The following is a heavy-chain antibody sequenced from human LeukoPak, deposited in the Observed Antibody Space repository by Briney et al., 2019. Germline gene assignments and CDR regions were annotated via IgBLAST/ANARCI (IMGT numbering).Heavy chain of an antibody. CDR2: ISSSGSTI. CDR1: GFTFSTYE. Sequence: GGSLRLSCAAFGFTFSTYEMNWVRQAPGKGLEWVSYISSSGSTIYYADSVKGRFTISRDNAKNSLYLQMNSLRAEDTAVYYCARDNYDSSTLYYFDYWGQGTLVTVSS. CDR3: ARDNYDSSTLYYFDY. V-gene: IGHV3-48*03. J-gene: IGHJ4*02. D-gene: IGHD3-22*01.